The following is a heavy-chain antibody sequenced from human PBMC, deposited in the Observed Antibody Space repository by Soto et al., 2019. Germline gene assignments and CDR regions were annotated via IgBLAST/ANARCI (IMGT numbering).Heavy chain of an antibody. J-gene: IGHJ5*02. CDR2: IVVGSGNT. CDR1: GFTFTSSA. CDR3: ARDFLGYCSGGSCYSVNSWFDP. V-gene: IGHV1-58*01. Sequence: SVKVSCKASGFTFTSSAVQWVRQARGQRLELIGWIVVGSGNTNYAQKLQGRVTITRDTSTSTAYMELRSLRSDDTAVYYCARDFLGYCSGGSCYSVNSWFDPWGQGTLVTVSS. D-gene: IGHD2-15*01.